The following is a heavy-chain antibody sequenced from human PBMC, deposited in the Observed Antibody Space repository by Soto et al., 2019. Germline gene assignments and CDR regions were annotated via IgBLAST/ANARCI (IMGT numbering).Heavy chain of an antibody. CDR3: AIEDRDRETGLVPAAIDGMDV. CDR1: GGTFSRYS. V-gene: IGHV1-69*08. Sequence: QVQLVQSGAEVKKPGSSVKVSCKASGGTFSRYSITWVRQAPGHGLEWIGRIIPIFGIPTYAQKVKGRVTINADEATSTDYMELRNLTSDDTAVYYCAIEDRDRETGLVPAAIDGMDVWGQGTTVTVSS. CDR2: IIPIFGIP. D-gene: IGHD2-2*01. J-gene: IGHJ6*02.